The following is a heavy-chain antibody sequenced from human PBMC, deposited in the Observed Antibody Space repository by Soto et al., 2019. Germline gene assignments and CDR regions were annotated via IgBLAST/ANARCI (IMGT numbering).Heavy chain of an antibody. J-gene: IGHJ4*02. CDR3: ARHPRRDYGENFDY. Sequence: SETLSLTCTVSGGSISSNSYYWGWIRQPPGKGLEWIGSIYYSGSTYYNPSLKSRVTISVDTSKNQFSLKLSSVTAADTAVYYCARHPRRDYGENFDYWGQGTLVTVSS. CDR2: IYYSGST. V-gene: IGHV4-39*01. CDR1: GGSISSNSYY. D-gene: IGHD4-17*01.